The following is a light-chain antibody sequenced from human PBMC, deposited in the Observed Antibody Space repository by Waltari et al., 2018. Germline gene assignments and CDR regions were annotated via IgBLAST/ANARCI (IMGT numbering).Light chain of an antibody. V-gene: IGKV6-21*02. CDR1: QSIGRS. CDR2: YAS. CDR3: HQSSKLPIT. J-gene: IGKJ5*01. Sequence: TCRASQSIGRSLHWYQRKPCQSPNLLIKYASQSISGVPSSFSGSGSWTDFTLTITSLEAEDAATYFCHQSSKLPITFGQGTRLEI.